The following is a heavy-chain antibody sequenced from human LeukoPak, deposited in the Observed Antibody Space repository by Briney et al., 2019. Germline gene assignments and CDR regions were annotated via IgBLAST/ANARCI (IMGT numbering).Heavy chain of an antibody. CDR2: INSDGSWT. J-gene: IGHJ4*02. V-gene: IGHV3-74*01. CDR3: VRDCEASSGCPQPVDY. CDR1: GNYW. Sequence: GGSLRLSCAASGNYWMHWVRQAPGKGLVWVSHINSDGSWTSYADSVKGRFTISKDNAKNTVYLQMNSLRTEDTAVYYCVRDCEASSGCPQPVDYWGQGTLVTVSS. D-gene: IGHD6-19*01.